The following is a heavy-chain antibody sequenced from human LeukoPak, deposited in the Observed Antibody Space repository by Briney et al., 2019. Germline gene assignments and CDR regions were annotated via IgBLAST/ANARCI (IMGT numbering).Heavy chain of an antibody. J-gene: IGHJ4*02. CDR2: IYSGGTT. D-gene: IGHD1-26*01. V-gene: IGHV3-53*01. CDR3: ARGHSGTYHYFDY. CDR1: GFTVSSNY. Sequence: GGSLRLSCAASGFTVSSNYMSWVRQAPGKGLEWVSVIYSGGTTYYADSVKGRFTISRDSSKNTLSLQMNSLRAEDTAVYYCARGHSGTYHYFDYWGQGTLVTVSS.